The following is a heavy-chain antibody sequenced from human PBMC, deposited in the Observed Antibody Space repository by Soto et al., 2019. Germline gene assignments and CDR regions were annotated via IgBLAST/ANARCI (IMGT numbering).Heavy chain of an antibody. Sequence: GGSLRLSCAASGFTFSSYAMHWVRQAPGKGLEWVAVISYDGSNKYYADSVKGRFTISRDNSKNTLYLQMNSLRAEDTAVYYCAREGGAAAGSYYYYGMDVWGQGTTVTVSS. V-gene: IGHV3-30-3*01. D-gene: IGHD6-13*01. CDR3: AREGGAAAGSYYYYGMDV. J-gene: IGHJ6*02. CDR2: ISYDGSNK. CDR1: GFTFSSYA.